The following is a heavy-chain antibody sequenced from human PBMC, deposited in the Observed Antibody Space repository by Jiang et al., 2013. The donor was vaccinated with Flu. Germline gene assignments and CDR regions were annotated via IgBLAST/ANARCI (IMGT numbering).Heavy chain of an antibody. CDR1: GYTFTGYY. D-gene: IGHD3-10*01. J-gene: IGHJ6*02. CDR3: ARGVPPRPYYGMDV. CDR2: INPNSGGT. V-gene: IGHV1-2*02. Sequence: GAEVKKPGASVTVSCKTSGYTFTGYYMHWVRQAPGQGLEWMGWINPNSGGTNYAQKFQGRVTMTRDTSISTAYMELRSLRSDDTAVYYCARGVPPRPYYGMDVWGQGTTVTVSS.